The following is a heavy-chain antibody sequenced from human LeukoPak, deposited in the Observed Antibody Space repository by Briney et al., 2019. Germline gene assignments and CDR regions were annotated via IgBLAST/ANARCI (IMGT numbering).Heavy chain of an antibody. CDR2: IKQDGSEK. CDR3: ARGRLTTVTAYTYFDY. J-gene: IGHJ4*02. Sequence: AGGSLRLSCAASGLTFSGYWMSWVRQAPGKGLEWVANIKQDGSEKYYVDSVKGRFTISRDNAKNSLYLQMNSLRAEDTAVYYCARGRLTTVTAYTYFDYWGQGTLVTVSS. D-gene: IGHD4-17*01. CDR1: GLTFSGYW. V-gene: IGHV3-7*03.